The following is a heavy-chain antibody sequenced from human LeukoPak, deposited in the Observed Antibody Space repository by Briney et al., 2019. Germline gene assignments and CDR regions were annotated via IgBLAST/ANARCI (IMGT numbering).Heavy chain of an antibody. D-gene: IGHD2-2*01. J-gene: IGHJ4*02. CDR2: FTGSGGTT. V-gene: IGHV3-23*01. Sequence: GGSLRLSCAASGFTFSTYAVTWVRQAPGKGLEWVSIFTGSGGTTYYADSVKGRFTISRDNSKNTLYLQMNSLRAEDTAVYYCAKAASVGGYFDYWGQGTLVTVSS. CDR3: AKAASVGGYFDY. CDR1: GFTFSTYA.